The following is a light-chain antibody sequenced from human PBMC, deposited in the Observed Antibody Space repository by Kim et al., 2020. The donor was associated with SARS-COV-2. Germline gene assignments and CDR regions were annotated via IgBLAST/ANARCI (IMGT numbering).Light chain of an antibody. CDR3: QQFNTYSSTWT. V-gene: IGKV1-5*03. CDR2: KAS. Sequence: DIQLTQSPSTLSASVGDRVTITCRASQSISSWLAWYQQKPGKAPKLLIYKASTLESGVPSRFSGSVSGTEFTLTISILQPDDFATYYFQQFNTYSSTWTFGQGTKVDIK. J-gene: IGKJ1*01. CDR1: QSISSW.